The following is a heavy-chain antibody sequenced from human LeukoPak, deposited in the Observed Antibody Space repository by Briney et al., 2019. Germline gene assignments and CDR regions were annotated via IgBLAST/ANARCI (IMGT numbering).Heavy chain of an antibody. Sequence: ASVKVSCKASGYTFTGYYMHWVRQAPGQGLEWMGWTNPNSGGTNYAQKFQGRVTMTRDTSISTAYMELSRLRSDDTAVYYCARDRFIVVVPAAQLDYWGQGTLVTVSS. CDR1: GYTFTGYY. CDR3: ARDRFIVVVPAAQLDY. J-gene: IGHJ4*02. V-gene: IGHV1-2*02. D-gene: IGHD2-2*01. CDR2: TNPNSGGT.